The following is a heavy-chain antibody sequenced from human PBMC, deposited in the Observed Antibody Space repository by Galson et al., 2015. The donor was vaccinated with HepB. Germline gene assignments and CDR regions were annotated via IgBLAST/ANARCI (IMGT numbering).Heavy chain of an antibody. V-gene: IGHV2-5*02. CDR3: AHSGGIAAAGYFMWDSWFDP. J-gene: IGHJ5*02. D-gene: IGHD6-13*01. CDR2: IYWDDDK. Sequence: ALVKPTQTLTLTCTFSGFSLSTSGVGVGWIRQPPGKALEWLALIYWDDDKRYSPSLKSRLTITKDTSKNQVVLTMTNMDPVDTATYYCAHSGGIAAAGYFMWDSWFDPWGQGTLVTVSS. CDR1: GFSLSTSGVG.